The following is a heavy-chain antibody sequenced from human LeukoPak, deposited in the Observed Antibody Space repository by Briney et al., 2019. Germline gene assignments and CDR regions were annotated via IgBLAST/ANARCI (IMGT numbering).Heavy chain of an antibody. V-gene: IGHV3-23*01. D-gene: IGHD3-16*02. CDR1: GFTFSSYA. CDR2: ISGSGGST. J-gene: IGHJ3*02. CDR3: ARLLDYDYVWGSYRPFPQAAFDI. Sequence: GSLRLSCAASGFTFSSYAMSWVRQAPGKGLEWVSTISGSGGSTYYADSVKGRFTISRDNSKNTLYLQMNSLRAEDTAVYYCARLLDYDYVWGSYRPFPQAAFDIWGQGTMVTVSS.